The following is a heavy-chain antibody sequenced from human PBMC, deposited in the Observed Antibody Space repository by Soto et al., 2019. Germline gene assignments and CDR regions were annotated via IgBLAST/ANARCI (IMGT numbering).Heavy chain of an antibody. J-gene: IGHJ4*02. CDR2: ISGGGDTT. V-gene: IGHV3-23*01. CDR3: ARDSGGYFDY. Sequence: GGSLRLSCAASEFTFSNYAMSWVRQAPGMGLEWVSGISGGGDTTYYADSVKGRFTISRDNSKNTLYLQMNSLRAEDTAVYYCARDSGGYFDYWGQGTLVTVSS. CDR1: EFTFSNYA. D-gene: IGHD3-16*01.